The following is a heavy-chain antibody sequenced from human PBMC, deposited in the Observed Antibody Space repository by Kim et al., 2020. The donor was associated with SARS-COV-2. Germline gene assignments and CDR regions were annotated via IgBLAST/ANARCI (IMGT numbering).Heavy chain of an antibody. CDR3: ARAGYDFWSGYFDY. J-gene: IGHJ4*02. D-gene: IGHD3-3*01. V-gene: IGHV3-30*07. Sequence: ADSVKGRFTISRANSTNTLYLQMNSLRAEDTAVYYCARAGYDFWSGYFDYWGQGTLVTVSS.